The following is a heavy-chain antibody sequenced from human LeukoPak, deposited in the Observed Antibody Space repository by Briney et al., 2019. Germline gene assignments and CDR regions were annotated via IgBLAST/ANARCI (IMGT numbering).Heavy chain of an antibody. CDR1: GFTFSGYW. V-gene: IGHV3-7*01. Sequence: PGGSLRLSCAASGFTFSGYWMSWVRQAPGKGLEWVANIKEDGSEKNYVDSVKGRFTISRDNAKNSLYLQMNSLRAEDTALYYCARDSADNLDWGQGTLVTVSS. D-gene: IGHD3-9*01. J-gene: IGHJ4*02. CDR2: IKEDGSEK. CDR3: ARDSADNLD.